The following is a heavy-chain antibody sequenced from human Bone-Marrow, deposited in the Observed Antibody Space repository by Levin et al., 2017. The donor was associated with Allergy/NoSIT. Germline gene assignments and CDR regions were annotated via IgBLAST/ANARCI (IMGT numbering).Heavy chain of an antibody. D-gene: IGHD6-19*01. CDR3: ARQDSSSFDY. V-gene: IGHV3-30*03. CDR2: MSYDGNKE. J-gene: IGHJ4*02. CDR1: GFTFSNFA. Sequence: GGSLRLSCAASGFTFSNFAMHWVRQAPGKGLEWVAVMSYDGNKEKYADSVKGRFTISRDTSENTLSLQMNRLRPEDTAVYYCARQDSSSFDYWGQGTLVTVSS.